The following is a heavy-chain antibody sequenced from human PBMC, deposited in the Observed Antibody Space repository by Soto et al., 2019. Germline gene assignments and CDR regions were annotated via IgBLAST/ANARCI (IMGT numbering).Heavy chain of an antibody. CDR3: ATDVLRFLEWSPDAFDI. J-gene: IGHJ3*02. CDR1: GYTLTELS. V-gene: IGHV1-24*01. Sequence: ASVKVSCKVSGYTLTELSLHWVRQAPGKGLEWMGGFDPEDGETIYAQKFQGRVTMTEDTSTDTAYMELSSLRSEDTAVYYCATDVLRFLEWSPDAFDIWGQRTMVTVSS. CDR2: FDPEDGET. D-gene: IGHD3-3*01.